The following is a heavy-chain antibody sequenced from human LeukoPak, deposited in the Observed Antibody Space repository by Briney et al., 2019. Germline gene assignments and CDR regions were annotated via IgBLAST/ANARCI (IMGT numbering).Heavy chain of an antibody. CDR1: GGTFSSYA. Sequence: WASVKVSCKASGGTFSSYAISWVRQAPGQGLEWMGGIIPIFGTANYAQKFRGRVTITADKCTSTAYMELSSLRSEDTAVYYCARPSTIAVAGTSAFDIWGQGTMVTVSS. J-gene: IGHJ3*02. CDR2: IIPIFGTA. D-gene: IGHD6-19*01. CDR3: ARPSTIAVAGTSAFDI. V-gene: IGHV1-69*06.